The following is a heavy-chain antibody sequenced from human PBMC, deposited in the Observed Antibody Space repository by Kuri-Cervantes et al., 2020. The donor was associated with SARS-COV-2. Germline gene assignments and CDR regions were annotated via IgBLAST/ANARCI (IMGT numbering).Heavy chain of an antibody. CDR3: VRFRYYDSSRHASDI. Sequence: ASVKVSCKASGYTFITSDINWVRQAPGQGLEWMGWVNPKTGGTKYAQKLQGRVTMTRDTSIITAYMELSRLRYDDTAVYYCVRFRYYDSSRHASDIWGQGTTVTVSS. D-gene: IGHD3-22*01. V-gene: IGHV1-2*02. CDR2: VNPKTGGT. CDR1: GYTFITSD. J-gene: IGHJ3*02.